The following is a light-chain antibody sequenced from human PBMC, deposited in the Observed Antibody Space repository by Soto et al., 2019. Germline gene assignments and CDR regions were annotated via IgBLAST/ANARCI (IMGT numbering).Light chain of an antibody. J-gene: IGKJ4*01. CDR3: QQRSSWPRLT. V-gene: IGKV3-11*01. CDR2: DAS. CDR1: QSVSRY. Sequence: EIVLTQSPATLSLSPGERATLSCRASQSVSRYLAWYQQTPGQAPRLLIYDASNRATGIPARFSGSGSGTDFTLTSSRLEPEDFAVYYCQQRSSWPRLTFGGGTKVEI.